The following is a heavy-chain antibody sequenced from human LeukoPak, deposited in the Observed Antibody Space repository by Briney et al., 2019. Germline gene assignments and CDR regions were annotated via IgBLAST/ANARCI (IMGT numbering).Heavy chain of an antibody. CDR3: AKVGCSSISCYYNYYYYGMDV. J-gene: IGHJ6*02. CDR2: ISGSGGST. V-gene: IGHV3-23*01. D-gene: IGHD2-2*01. CDR1: GFTFSSYA. Sequence: GGSLRLSCAASGFTFSSYAMSWVRQAPGKGLEWVSAISGSGGSTYYADSVKGRFTISRDNSKNTLYLQMSSLRAEDTAVYYCAKVGCSSISCYYNYYYYGMDVWGQGTTVTVSS.